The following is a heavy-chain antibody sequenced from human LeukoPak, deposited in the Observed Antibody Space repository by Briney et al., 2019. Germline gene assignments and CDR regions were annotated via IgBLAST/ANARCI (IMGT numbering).Heavy chain of an antibody. CDR2: ISGSGGST. J-gene: IGHJ4*02. CDR3: AKDPIWVSSGYFDY. D-gene: IGHD3-22*01. CDR1: GFTFSSYA. V-gene: IGHV3-23*01. Sequence: AGGSLRLSCAASGFTFSSYAMSWVRQAPGKGLEWVSAISGSGGSTYYADSVKGRFTISRDNSKNTLYLQMNSLRAEDTAVYYCAKDPIWVSSGYFDYWGQGTLVTVSS.